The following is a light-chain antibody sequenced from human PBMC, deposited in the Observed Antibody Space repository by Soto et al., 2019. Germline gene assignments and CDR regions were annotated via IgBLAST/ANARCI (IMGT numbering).Light chain of an antibody. CDR1: QSVSSSY. Sequence: EIVLTQSPGTLSLSPGERASLSGRASQSVSSSYLAWYQQKPGQATRLLIYGASSRATGIPDRFSGSGSGTDFTLTISRLEPEDFAVYYCQQRSSWPSLTFGQGTRLEIK. J-gene: IGKJ5*01. CDR3: QQRSSWPSLT. CDR2: GAS. V-gene: IGKV3D-20*02.